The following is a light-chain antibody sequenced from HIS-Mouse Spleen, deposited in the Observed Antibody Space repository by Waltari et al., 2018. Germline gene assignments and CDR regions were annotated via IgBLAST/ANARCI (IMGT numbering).Light chain of an antibody. CDR3: YSTDSSGNHRV. Sequence: SYELTQPPSVSVSPGQTARITCSGHALPKKYAFWYQQKTRQAPVLVIYEDSKRPSGIPERFSGSSSGTMATLTISGAQVEDEADYYCYSTDSSGNHRVFGGGTKLTVL. V-gene: IGLV3-10*01. CDR1: ALPKKY. J-gene: IGLJ2*01. CDR2: EDS.